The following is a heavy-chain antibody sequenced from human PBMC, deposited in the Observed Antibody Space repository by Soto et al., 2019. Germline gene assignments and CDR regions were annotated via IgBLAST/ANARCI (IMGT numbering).Heavy chain of an antibody. CDR3: AGAKNGDYYWYFDL. J-gene: IGHJ2*01. D-gene: IGHD4-17*01. CDR1: GFPFTSYW. V-gene: IGHV5-51*01. Sequence: PGESLKISCQGSGFPFTSYWIGWVRQMPGKGLEWMGIIYPVASDTRYSPSFQGQVTISADTSISTAYLQWNSLKDSDTAIYYCAGAKNGDYYWYFDLWGRGTLVTVSS. CDR2: IYPVASDT.